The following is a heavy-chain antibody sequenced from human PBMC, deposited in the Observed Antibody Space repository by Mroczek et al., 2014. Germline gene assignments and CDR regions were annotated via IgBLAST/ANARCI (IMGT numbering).Heavy chain of an antibody. CDR3: ATRRWGTVTTNDAFDI. V-gene: IGHV4-61*02. Sequence: QVQLQESGPGLVKPSQTLSLTCTVSGGSISSGSYYWSWIRQPAGKGLEWIGRIYTSGSTNYNPSLKSRVTISVDTSKNQFSLKLSSVTAADTAVYYCATRRWGTVTTNDAFDIVGPKGQWSPVSS. CDR2: IYTSGST. D-gene: IGHD4-17*01. J-gene: IGHJ3*02. CDR1: GGSISSGSYY.